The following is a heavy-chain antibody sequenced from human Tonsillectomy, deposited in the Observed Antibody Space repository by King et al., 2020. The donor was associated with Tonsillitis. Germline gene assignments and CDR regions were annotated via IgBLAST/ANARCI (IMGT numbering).Heavy chain of an antibody. J-gene: IGHJ4*02. CDR2: INQDGCVL. CDR3: ARDGVPAAADY. Sequence: VQLVESGGGLVQPGGSLRLSCAASGFIFSTSWMSWVRQAPGKGLEWVAHINQDGCVLFYVDSVKGRFTISRDNAKNSLYLQMNSLRVDDTAVYYCARDGVPAAADYWGQGTLVIVSS. CDR1: GFIFSTSW. V-gene: IGHV3-7*03. D-gene: IGHD2-2*01.